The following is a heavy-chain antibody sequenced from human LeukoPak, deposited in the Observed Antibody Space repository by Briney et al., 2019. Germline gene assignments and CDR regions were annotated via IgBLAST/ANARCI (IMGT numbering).Heavy chain of an antibody. D-gene: IGHD3-16*02. V-gene: IGHV1-2*02. Sequence: ASVKVSCKASGYTFTDYYIQWMRQAPGQGLEWMGWINVNNGGTKYAQQLQGRVAMTTDTSISTAYMELTRLRSDDTAAYYCARLREGLYHFDYWGQGTLVSVSS. CDR3: ARLREGLYHFDY. CDR2: INVNNGGT. CDR1: GYTFTDYY. J-gene: IGHJ4*02.